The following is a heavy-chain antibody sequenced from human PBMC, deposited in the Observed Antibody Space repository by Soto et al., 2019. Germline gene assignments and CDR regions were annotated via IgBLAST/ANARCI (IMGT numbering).Heavy chain of an antibody. V-gene: IGHV3-23*01. CDR3: AKVRPLRDCTSTSCLGAFDI. J-gene: IGHJ3*02. CDR2: ITASADTT. CDR1: ALTFRSYA. D-gene: IGHD2-2*01. Sequence: AGSMRISSAASALTFRSYAMSWVRKDTGKGLEWVSAITASADTTYYADSVKGRFTISRDNSKNTLYLRMNSLRAEDTAVYYCAKVRPLRDCTSTSCLGAFDIWGQGTMVTVSS.